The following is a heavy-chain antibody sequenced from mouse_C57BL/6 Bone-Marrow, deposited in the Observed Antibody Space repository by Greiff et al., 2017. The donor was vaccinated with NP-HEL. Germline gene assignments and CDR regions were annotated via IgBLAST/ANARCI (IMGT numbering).Heavy chain of an antibody. CDR1: GYSITSGYY. V-gene: IGHV3-6*01. J-gene: IGHJ1*03. Sequence: EVQLVESGPGLVKPSQSLSLTCSVTGYSITSGYYWNWIRQFPGNKLEWMGYISYDGSNNYNPSLKNRISITRDTSKNQFFLKLNSVTTEDTATYYCARNGHYYGSSYWYFDVWGTGTTVTVSS. CDR3: ARNGHYYGSSYWYFDV. CDR2: ISYDGSN. D-gene: IGHD1-1*01.